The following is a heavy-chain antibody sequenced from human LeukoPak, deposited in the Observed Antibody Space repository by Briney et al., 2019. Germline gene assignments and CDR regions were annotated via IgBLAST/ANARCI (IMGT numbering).Heavy chain of an antibody. CDR2: IYYSGST. CDR3: ARRYGSGSLGWFDP. Sequence: NPSETLPLTCTVSGGSISSYYWSWIRQPPGKGLEWIGYIYYSGSTNYNPSLKSRVTISVDTSKNQFSLKLSSVTAADTAVYYCARRYGSGSLGWFDPWGQGTLVTVSS. J-gene: IGHJ5*02. CDR1: GGSISSYY. D-gene: IGHD3-10*01. V-gene: IGHV4-59*01.